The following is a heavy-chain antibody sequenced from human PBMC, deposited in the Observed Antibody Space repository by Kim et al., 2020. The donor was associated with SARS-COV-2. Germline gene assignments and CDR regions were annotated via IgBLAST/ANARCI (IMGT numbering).Heavy chain of an antibody. Sequence: SETLSLTCAVSGGSISSSNWWSWVRQPPGKGLEWIGEIYHSGSTNYNPSLKSRVTISVDKSKNQFSLKLSSVTAADTAVYYCARIYCSSTSCAFDPWGQGTLVTVSS. V-gene: IGHV4-4*02. CDR3: ARIYCSSTSCAFDP. CDR1: GGSISSSNW. D-gene: IGHD2-2*01. J-gene: IGHJ5*02. CDR2: IYHSGST.